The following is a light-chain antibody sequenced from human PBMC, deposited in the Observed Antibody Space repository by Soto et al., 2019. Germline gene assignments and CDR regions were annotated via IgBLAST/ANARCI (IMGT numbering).Light chain of an antibody. V-gene: IGLV1-40*01. CDR2: GNN. Sequence: QSVLTQPPSVSGAPGQRVTISCTGSSSNIGAGYDVHWYQQFPGTAPKLLIYGNNNRPSGVPDRFSGSKSGTSAALAITGLQAEDEADYYCAVWDDGLDAWMFGGGTKLTVL. J-gene: IGLJ3*02. CDR1: SSNIGAGYD. CDR3: AVWDDGLDAWM.